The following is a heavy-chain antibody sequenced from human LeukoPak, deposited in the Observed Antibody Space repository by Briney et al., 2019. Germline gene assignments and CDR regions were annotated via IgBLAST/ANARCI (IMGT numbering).Heavy chain of an antibody. Sequence: GASLRLSCAASGFTFSSYAMDWVRQAPGKGLEWVSYISSGGNYKYYGDSVWGRFTISRDDAKKSLYLEMNSLRAEDTAVYYCASGTRQTWVVNIDSGGQGNVVIVS. CDR3: ASGTRQTWVVNIDS. V-gene: IGHV3-21*01. CDR1: GFTFSSYA. D-gene: IGHD2-2*01. J-gene: IGHJ4*02. CDR2: ISSGGNYK.